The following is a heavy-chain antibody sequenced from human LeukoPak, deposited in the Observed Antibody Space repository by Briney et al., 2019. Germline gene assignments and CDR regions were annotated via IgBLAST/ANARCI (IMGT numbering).Heavy chain of an antibody. CDR3: ARDKQHSYGRYFDH. D-gene: IGHD5-18*01. CDR1: GGSISTYH. CDR2: MQSTGNS. Sequence: PSETLSLTCTVCGGSISTYHWNWIRKSPEKGLEWIGYMQSTGNSNYNPSLKSRVTMSVDMSRNQIVLNLSSVTPADTAVYFCARDKQHSYGRYFDHWGQGILVTVSS. V-gene: IGHV4-59*01. J-gene: IGHJ4*02.